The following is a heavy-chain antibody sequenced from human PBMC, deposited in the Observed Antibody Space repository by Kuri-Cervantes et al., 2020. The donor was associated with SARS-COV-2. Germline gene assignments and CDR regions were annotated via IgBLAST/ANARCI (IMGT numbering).Heavy chain of an antibody. V-gene: IGHV1-69*13. CDR1: VCTFSSYA. Sequence: SVKVSCKSSVCTFSSYAISWVRQAPGQGREWMGGIIPIFGTAKYAQKFQGRVTITADESTSTAYMELSSLRSEETAVYYCASHITIFGVVRAEYFQHWGQGTLVTVSS. CDR2: IIPIFGTA. CDR3: ASHITIFGVVRAEYFQH. J-gene: IGHJ1*01. D-gene: IGHD3-3*01.